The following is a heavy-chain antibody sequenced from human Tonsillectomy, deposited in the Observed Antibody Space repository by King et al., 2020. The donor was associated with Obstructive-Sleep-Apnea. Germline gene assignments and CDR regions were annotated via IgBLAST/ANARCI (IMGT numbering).Heavy chain of an antibody. J-gene: IGHJ1*01. CDR3: AKDMGPTSSRSSGVQH. Sequence: VQLVESGGGLVQPGRSLRLSCAASGFTFDDYAMHWVRQAPGKGLEWVSAVSWNSGIIAYADSVKGRFTISRDNAKNSLYLQMNSLRVEDTALYYCAKDMGPTSSRSSGVQHWGQGTLVTVSS. V-gene: IGHV3-9*01. D-gene: IGHD2-2*01. CDR2: VSWNSGII. CDR1: GFTFDDYA.